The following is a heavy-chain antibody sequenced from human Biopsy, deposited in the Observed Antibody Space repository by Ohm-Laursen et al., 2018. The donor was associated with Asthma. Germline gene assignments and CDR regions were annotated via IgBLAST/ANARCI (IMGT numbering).Heavy chain of an antibody. Sequence: SLRLSCTASGFTFGNFWMSWARQTPGKGLEWVATLTGDGSQKFYVDSVTGRFTISRDNSKNSLFLQMSSLRAEDAAVYYCARDVSAAPSIVVVTAADCWGQGTLVTVSA. CDR1: GFTFGNFW. J-gene: IGHJ4*02. CDR2: LTGDGSQK. CDR3: ARDVSAAPSIVVVTAADC. D-gene: IGHD2-21*02. V-gene: IGHV3-7*03.